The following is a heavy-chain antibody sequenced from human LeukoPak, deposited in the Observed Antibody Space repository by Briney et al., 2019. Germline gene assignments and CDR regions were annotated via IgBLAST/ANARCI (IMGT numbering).Heavy chain of an antibody. D-gene: IGHD2-8*02. CDR3: AREITGPPTYYYYMDV. J-gene: IGHJ6*03. CDR1: GDSFSSYF. Sequence: PSETLSLTCTVSGDSFSSYFWSWIRQPAGKGLEWIGRLHANGGANYNPSLKSRVTMSVDTSKNQFSLKLMSVTAADSAVYYCAREITGPPTYYYYMDVWGKGTTVTVSS. CDR2: LHANGGA. V-gene: IGHV4-4*07.